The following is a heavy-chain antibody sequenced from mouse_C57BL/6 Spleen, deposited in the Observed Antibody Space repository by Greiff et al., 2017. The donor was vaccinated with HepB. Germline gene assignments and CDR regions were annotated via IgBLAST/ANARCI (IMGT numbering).Heavy chain of an antibody. V-gene: IGHV2-2*01. CDR2: IWSGGST. J-gene: IGHJ4*01. CDR3: ARTGYYGSSYAMDY. D-gene: IGHD1-1*01. Sequence: QVQLKQSGPGLVQPSQSLSITCTVSGFSLTSYGVHWVRQSPGKGLEWLGVIWSGGSTDYNADFISRLSISKDNSKSQVCFKMNSLQADDTAIYYCARTGYYGSSYAMDYWGRGTSVTVSS. CDR1: GFSLTSYG.